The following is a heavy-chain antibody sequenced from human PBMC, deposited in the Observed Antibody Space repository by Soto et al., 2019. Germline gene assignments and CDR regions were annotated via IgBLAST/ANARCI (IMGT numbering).Heavy chain of an antibody. CDR1: GYNFTSYG. D-gene: IGHD5-18*01. CDR2: ISTYNGNT. Sequence: QVQLVQSGAEVKKPGASVKVSCKASGYNFTSYGISWVRQAPGQGLEWMGWISTYNGNTNSAQKLQGRVTMTTDTSTSIAYMELRSLRSDATAVYYCASDYSYGMFGYWGQGTLVTVSS. CDR3: ASDYSYGMFGY. V-gene: IGHV1-18*01. J-gene: IGHJ4*02.